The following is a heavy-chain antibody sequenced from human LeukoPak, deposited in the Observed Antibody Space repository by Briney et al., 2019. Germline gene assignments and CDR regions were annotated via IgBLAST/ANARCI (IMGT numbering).Heavy chain of an antibody. CDR3: AKDASTTNNFYFFDY. Sequence: GGSLRLSCAASGFTFTNYAMAWVRQAPGKGLEWISGISKSGDITFYADSVKGRFTISRDTSKSAVYLQMNNLRAEDTAIYYCAKDASTTNNFYFFDYWGQGALATVSS. CDR2: ISKSGDIT. D-gene: IGHD1-1*01. J-gene: IGHJ4*02. V-gene: IGHV3-23*01. CDR1: GFTFTNYA.